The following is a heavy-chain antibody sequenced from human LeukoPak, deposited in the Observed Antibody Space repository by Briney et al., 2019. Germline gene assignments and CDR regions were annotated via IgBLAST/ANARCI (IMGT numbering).Heavy chain of an antibody. CDR3: ARDRSSSRFGYYYYGMDV. CDR2: INPNSGGT. J-gene: IGHJ6*02. V-gene: IGHV1-2*02. Sequence: ASVKVSCKASGYTFTGSYMHWVRQAPGQGLEWMGWINPNSGGTNYAQKFQGRVTMTRDTSISTAYMELSRLRSDDTAVYYCARDRSSSRFGYYYYGMDVWGQETTVTVSS. D-gene: IGHD6-13*01. CDR1: GYTFTGSY.